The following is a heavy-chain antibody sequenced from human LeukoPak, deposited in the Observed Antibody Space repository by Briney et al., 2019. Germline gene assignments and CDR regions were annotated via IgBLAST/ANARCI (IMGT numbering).Heavy chain of an antibody. V-gene: IGHV3-43*02. CDR3: AKDTALGTTMDV. CDR2: ISGDGGST. D-gene: IGHD1-14*01. Sequence: GGSLRLSCAASGFTFDDYAMHWVRQAPGKGMEWVSLISGDGGSTYYADSVKGRFTISRDNSKNSLYLQMNSLRTEDTALYYCAKDTALGTTMDVWGQGTTVTVSS. J-gene: IGHJ6*02. CDR1: GFTFDDYA.